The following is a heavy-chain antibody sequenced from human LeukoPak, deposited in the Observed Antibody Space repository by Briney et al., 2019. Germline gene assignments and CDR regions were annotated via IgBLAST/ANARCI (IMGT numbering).Heavy chain of an antibody. D-gene: IGHD3-10*01. V-gene: IGHV3-23*01. Sequence: PGGSLRLSCAASGFTFNNYAMNWVRQAPGKGLEWVSGIRGSRGTTYYADSVKDRFTLSRDNSKNTLYLHMNSLRTEDTAVYYCAKDSQQNYFGSGSYYDYWGQGTLVTVSS. CDR2: IRGSRGTT. CDR3: AKDSQQNYFGSGSYYDY. J-gene: IGHJ4*02. CDR1: GFTFNNYA.